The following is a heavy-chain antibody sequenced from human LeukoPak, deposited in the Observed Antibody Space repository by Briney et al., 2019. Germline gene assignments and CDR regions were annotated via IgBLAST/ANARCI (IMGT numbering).Heavy chain of an antibody. CDR2: IYTSGTT. CDR1: GGSINSYY. D-gene: IGHD3-22*01. V-gene: IGHV4-4*07. Sequence: SETLSLTCTVSGGSINSYYWSWIRQPAGKGLEWIGRIYTSGTTNYNPSLKSRVTMSVDTSRNHFSLQLRSVTAADTAVYYCASTTYDYDTSGHYFLDYWGQGSLVTVSS. J-gene: IGHJ4*02. CDR3: ASTTYDYDTSGHYFLDY.